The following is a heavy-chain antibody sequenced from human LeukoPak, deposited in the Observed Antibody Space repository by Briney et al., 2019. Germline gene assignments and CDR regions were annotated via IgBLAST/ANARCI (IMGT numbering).Heavy chain of an antibody. V-gene: IGHV4-34*01. J-gene: IGHJ4*02. CDR1: GGSFSGYY. CDR3: ASSTSCLAIDY. D-gene: IGHD2-2*01. Sequence: PSETLSLTCAVYGGSFSGYYWSWIRQPPGKGLEWIGEINHSGSTNYNPSLKSRVTISVDTSKNQFSLKLSSVTAADTAVYYCASSTSCLAIDYWGQGTLVTVSS. CDR2: INHSGST.